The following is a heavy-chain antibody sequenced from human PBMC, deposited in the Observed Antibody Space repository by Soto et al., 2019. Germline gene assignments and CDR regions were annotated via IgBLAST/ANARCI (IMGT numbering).Heavy chain of an antibody. D-gene: IGHD1-26*01. V-gene: IGHV4-4*07. CDR2: IYTSGST. CDR3: ARTVGAAYYFDF. CDR1: GDSMTKYY. Sequence: SETLSLTCTVSGDSMTKYYWSWIRQPAGKGLGWIGRIYTSGSTNYNPSLKSRVTMSIDTSNKHFSLSLKSVTAADTAVYYCARTVGAAYYFDFWGQGALVTVSS. J-gene: IGHJ4*02.